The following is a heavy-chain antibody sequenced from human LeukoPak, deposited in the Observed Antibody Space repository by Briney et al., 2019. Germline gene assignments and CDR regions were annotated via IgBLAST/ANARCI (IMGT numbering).Heavy chain of an antibody. CDR1: GGSISSSSYY. Sequence: SETLSLTCTVSGGSISSSSYYWGWIRQPPGKGLEWIGSIYYSGSTHYNPSLKSRVTISVDTSKNQFSLKLSSVTAADTAVYYCARVEIAAAGTVVPYYFDYWGQGTLVTVSS. V-gene: IGHV4-39*07. CDR2: IYYSGST. CDR3: ARVEIAAAGTVVPYYFDY. J-gene: IGHJ4*02. D-gene: IGHD6-13*01.